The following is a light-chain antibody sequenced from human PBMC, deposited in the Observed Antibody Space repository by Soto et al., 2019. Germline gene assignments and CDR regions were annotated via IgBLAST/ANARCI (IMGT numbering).Light chain of an antibody. V-gene: IGKV1-6*01. Sequence: AIQMTQSPSSLSASLGDRVTITCRASQGIRNYLGWYQQKPGKAPRLLIYAASSLQSGVPSKFSGSGSGTDFTLTISSLQPEDFATYYCLQDYSYPWTFGQGTKVEIK. CDR1: QGIRNY. J-gene: IGKJ1*01. CDR3: LQDYSYPWT. CDR2: AAS.